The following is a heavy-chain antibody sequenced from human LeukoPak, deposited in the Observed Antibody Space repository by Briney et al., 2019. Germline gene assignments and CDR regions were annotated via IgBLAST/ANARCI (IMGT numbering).Heavy chain of an antibody. D-gene: IGHD6-13*01. Sequence: ASVKVSCKASGYTFTGYYMRWVRQAPGQGLEWMGWINPNSGGTNYAQKFQGRVTMTRDTSISTAYMELSRLRSDDTAVYYCARSIAAAGGDIDYWGQGTMVTVSS. CDR3: ARSIAAAGGDIDY. J-gene: IGHJ4*02. CDR1: GYTFTGYY. CDR2: INPNSGGT. V-gene: IGHV1-2*02.